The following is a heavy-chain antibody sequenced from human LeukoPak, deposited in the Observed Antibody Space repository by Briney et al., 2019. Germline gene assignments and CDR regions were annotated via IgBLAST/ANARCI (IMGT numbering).Heavy chain of an antibody. CDR2: INPNGGGT. J-gene: IGHJ5*02. D-gene: IGHD3-10*01. Sequence: ASVKVSCKASGYTFTGYYMHWVRQAPGQGLEWMGWINPNGGGTNYAQKFQGRVTMTRDTSISTAYMELSRLRSDDTAVYYCARGERVRGVVEGWFDPWGQGTLVTVSS. V-gene: IGHV1-2*02. CDR3: ARGERVRGVVEGWFDP. CDR1: GYTFTGYY.